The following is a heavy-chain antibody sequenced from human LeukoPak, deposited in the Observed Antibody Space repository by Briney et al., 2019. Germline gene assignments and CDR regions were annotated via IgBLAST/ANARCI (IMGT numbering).Heavy chain of an antibody. CDR1: GGSISSGSYY. CDR2: TYTSGST. CDR3: ARGYCSGGSCYSYYYYNYMDV. Sequence: SQTLSLTCTVSGGSISSGSYYWSWIRQPAGKGLEWIGRTYTSGSTNYNPSLKSRVTISVDTSKNQFSLKLSSVTAADTAVYYCARGYCSGGSCYSYYYYNYMDVWGKGTTVTVSS. J-gene: IGHJ6*03. V-gene: IGHV4-61*02. D-gene: IGHD2-15*01.